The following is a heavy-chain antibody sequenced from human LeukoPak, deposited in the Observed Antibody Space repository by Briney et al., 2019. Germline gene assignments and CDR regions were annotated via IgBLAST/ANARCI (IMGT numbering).Heavy chain of an antibody. Sequence: PSETLSLTCAVSGGSFSAYYWSWIRQPPGMGLEWIGEINHSGSTNYNPSLKSRVTISVDTSKNQFSLKLSSVTAADTAVYYCARSRGSGSYYRLRDYYYMDVWGKGTTVTVSS. D-gene: IGHD3-10*01. J-gene: IGHJ6*03. CDR2: INHSGST. CDR3: ARSRGSGSYYRLRDYYYMDV. V-gene: IGHV4-34*01. CDR1: GGSFSAYY.